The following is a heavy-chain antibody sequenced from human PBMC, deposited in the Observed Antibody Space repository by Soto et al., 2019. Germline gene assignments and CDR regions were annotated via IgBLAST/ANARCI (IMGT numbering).Heavy chain of an antibody. J-gene: IGHJ4*02. V-gene: IGHV1-18*01. CDR2: ISVHNGYT. CDR3: ARLEHNFGPHDY. D-gene: IGHD1-1*01. CDR1: GYTFSSYG. Sequence: QVQLAQSGAEVKKPGASVTVSCKASGYTFSSYGISWVRQAPGQGLEWVGWISVHNGYTKYATELQGRVTMTTDTSTSTAYMELRSLRSDDSAIYYCARLEHNFGPHDYWGQGTLVTVTS.